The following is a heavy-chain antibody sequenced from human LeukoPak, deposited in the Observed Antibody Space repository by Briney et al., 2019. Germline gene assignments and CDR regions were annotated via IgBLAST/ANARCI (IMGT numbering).Heavy chain of an antibody. CDR2: ISAYNGNT. CDR3: AGDNGLDHLILSMTTVNGGYYYYGMDV. Sequence: ASVKVSCKASGYTFTSYGISWVRQAPGQGLEWMGWISAYNGNTNYAQKLQGRVTMTTDTSTSTAYMELRSLRSDDTAVYYCAGDNGLDHLILSMTTVNGGYYYYGMDVWGQGTTVTVSS. CDR1: GYTFTSYG. V-gene: IGHV1-18*01. D-gene: IGHD4-17*01. J-gene: IGHJ6*02.